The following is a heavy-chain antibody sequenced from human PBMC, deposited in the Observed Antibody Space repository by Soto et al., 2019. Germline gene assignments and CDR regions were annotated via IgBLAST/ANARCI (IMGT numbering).Heavy chain of an antibody. V-gene: IGHV3-23*01. D-gene: IGHD5-12*01. CDR3: AKDRLVATITGAFDI. CDR1: GFTFISHA. CDR2: ISGSGGST. Sequence: PGGPLRLSCAASGFTFISHAMSWVREDTGKGLEWVSAISGSGGSTYYADSVKGRFTISRDNSKNTLYLQMNSLRAEDTAVYYCAKDRLVATITGAFDIWGQGTMVTVSS. J-gene: IGHJ3*02.